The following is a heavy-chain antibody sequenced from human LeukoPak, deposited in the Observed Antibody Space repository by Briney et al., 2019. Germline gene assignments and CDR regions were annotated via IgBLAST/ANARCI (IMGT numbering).Heavy chain of an antibody. V-gene: IGHV3-23*01. J-gene: IGHJ4*02. CDR2: ISGSGGST. CDR3: AKGNTVAGNFDY. Sequence: GGSLRLSCAASGFTFSSYAMSWVRQAPGKGLEWVSAISGSGGSTYYADSVKGRFTISRDNSKNTPYLQMNSLRAEDTAVYYCAKGNTVAGNFDYWGQGTLVTVSS. D-gene: IGHD1-26*01. CDR1: GFTFSSYA.